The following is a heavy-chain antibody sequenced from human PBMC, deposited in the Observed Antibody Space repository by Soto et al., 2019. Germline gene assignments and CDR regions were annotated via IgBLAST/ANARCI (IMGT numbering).Heavy chain of an antibody. CDR1: GGSFIGYY. J-gene: IGHJ4*02. D-gene: IGHD3-3*01. V-gene: IGHV4-34*01. CDR3: AATYYDFWSGYKILYYFDF. Sequence: SETLSLTCAVYGGSFIGYYWSWIRQPPGKGLEWIGEINHSGSTNYNPSLKSRVTISVDTSKSQFSLKLSSVTAADTAVYYCAATYYDFWSGYKILYYFDFWGQGTLVTVSS. CDR2: INHSGST.